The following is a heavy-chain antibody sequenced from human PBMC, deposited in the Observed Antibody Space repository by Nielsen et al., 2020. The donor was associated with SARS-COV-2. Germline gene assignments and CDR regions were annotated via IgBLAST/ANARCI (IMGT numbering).Heavy chain of an antibody. CDR2: ISSSSSYI. V-gene: IGHV3-21*01. Sequence: GESLKISCAASGFTFSSYSMNWVRQAPGKGLEWVSSISSSSSYIYYADSVKGRFTISRDNAKNSLYLQMNSLRAEDTAVYYYARDGGEDSSGYYYEGYFDYWGQGTLVTVSS. D-gene: IGHD3-22*01. J-gene: IGHJ4*02. CDR1: GFTFSSYS. CDR3: ARDGGEDSSGYYYEGYFDY.